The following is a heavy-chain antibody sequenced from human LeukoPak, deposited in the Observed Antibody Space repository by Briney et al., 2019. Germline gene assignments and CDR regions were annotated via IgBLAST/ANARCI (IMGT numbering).Heavy chain of an antibody. CDR2: IWYDGSSK. J-gene: IGHJ4*02. Sequence: GGSLRLSCAASGFTFSNYGMHWVRQAPGRGLEWVALIWYDGSSKYYADSVKGRFTISRDNSKNTLYLQMTSLRAEDTAVYYCVSFYETYWGRGTLVTVSS. CDR1: GFTFSNYG. D-gene: IGHD2/OR15-2a*01. V-gene: IGHV3-33*01. CDR3: VSFYETY.